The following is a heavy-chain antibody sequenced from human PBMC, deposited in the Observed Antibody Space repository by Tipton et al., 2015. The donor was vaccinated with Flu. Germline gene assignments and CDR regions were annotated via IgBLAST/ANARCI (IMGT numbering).Heavy chain of an antibody. CDR2: IYTSGGT. D-gene: IGHD3-16*01. Sequence: TLSLTCTVSGGSLSSYYWSWIRQPAGKGLEWIGRIYTSGGTKFNPSLRGRLTMSVDASKKEFSLKLSSVTAADTAVYYCAREWGDAFDIWGQGTMVTVSS. V-gene: IGHV4-4*07. CDR3: AREWGDAFDI. CDR1: GGSLSSYY. J-gene: IGHJ3*02.